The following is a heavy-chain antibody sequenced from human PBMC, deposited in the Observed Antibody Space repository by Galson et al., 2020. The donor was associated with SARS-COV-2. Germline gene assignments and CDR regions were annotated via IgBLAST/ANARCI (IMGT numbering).Heavy chain of an antibody. CDR2: IYTSGST. V-gene: IGHV4-61*02. CDR1: GGSISSGSYY. J-gene: IGHJ4*02. Sequence: ETSETLSLTCTVSGGSISSGSYYWSWIRQPAGKGLEWIGRIYTSGSTNYNPSLKSRVTISVDTSKNQFSLKLSSVTAADTAVYYCARENYDFWSGRYEIWGQGTLVTVSS. D-gene: IGHD3-3*01. CDR3: ARENYDFWSGRYEI.